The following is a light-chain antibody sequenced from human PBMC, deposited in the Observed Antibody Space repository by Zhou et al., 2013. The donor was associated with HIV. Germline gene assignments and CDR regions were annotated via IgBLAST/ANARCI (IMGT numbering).Light chain of an antibody. CDR2: KAS. Sequence: DIQMTQSPSTLSASVGDRVTITCRASQSISSWLAWYQQKPGKAPKLLMCKASSLESGVPSRFSGSGSGTEFTLTISSLQPDDFATYYCQQYNSYPLTFGGGTKVEIK. CDR3: QQYNSYPLT. V-gene: IGKV1-5*03. J-gene: IGKJ4*01. CDR1: QSISSW.